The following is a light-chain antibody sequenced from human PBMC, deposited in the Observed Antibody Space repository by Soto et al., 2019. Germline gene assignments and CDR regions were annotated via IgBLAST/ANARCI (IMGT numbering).Light chain of an antibody. J-gene: IGKJ1*01. Sequence: DKKMTQSRTTLSASMGDRVTITCRASQSINNRLAWYQQMPGKAPNLLIYDASTLESGVPSRFRGSGSETEFTLTISGLQPDDFATYYCQQFIDGWTFGQGTKVDIK. CDR1: QSINNR. CDR3: QQFIDGWT. V-gene: IGKV1-5*01. CDR2: DAS.